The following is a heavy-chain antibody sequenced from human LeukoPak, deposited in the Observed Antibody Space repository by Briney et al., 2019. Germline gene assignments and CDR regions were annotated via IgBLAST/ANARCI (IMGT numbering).Heavy chain of an antibody. J-gene: IGHJ3*02. CDR1: GVSISRYY. Sequence: PSETLTLTCTVSGVSISRYYWSWIRQPAGKGLEWIGRIYTSGSPNYNPSLKSRVTMSVDTSKNQFSLKLSSVTAADTAVYYCARDPVVFGNNDAFDIWGQGTMVTVSS. D-gene: IGHD1/OR15-1a*01. CDR2: IYTSGSP. CDR3: ARDPVVFGNNDAFDI. V-gene: IGHV4-4*07.